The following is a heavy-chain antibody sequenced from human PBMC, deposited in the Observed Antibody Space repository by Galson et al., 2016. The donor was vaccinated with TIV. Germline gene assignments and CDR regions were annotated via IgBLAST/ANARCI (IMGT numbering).Heavy chain of an antibody. Sequence: CAVSGFTFSSYGMHWVRQAPGKGLEWVAVISDDGSVKYYADSVKGRFTISRDDSKNTLYLQMNSLRAEDTAVYYCAKKSRMRDGYNAGFDYWGQGTLVTVSS. J-gene: IGHJ4*02. CDR3: AKKSRMRDGYNAGFDY. D-gene: IGHD5-24*01. CDR1: GFTFSSYG. CDR2: ISDDGSVK. V-gene: IGHV3-30*18.